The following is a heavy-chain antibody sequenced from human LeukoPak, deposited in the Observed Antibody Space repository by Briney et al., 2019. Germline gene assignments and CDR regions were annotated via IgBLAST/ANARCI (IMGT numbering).Heavy chain of an antibody. J-gene: IGHJ4*02. D-gene: IGHD3-22*01. Sequence: SETLSLTCTVSGGSISSSSYYWRWIRQHPGKGLEWIGYISYSGATYSYPSLKGRVTISVDTSKNQFSLKLSSVTAADTAVYYCASRYYYDSSGSIGDFWGQGTLVTVSS. CDR1: GGSISSSSYY. CDR3: ASRYYYDSSGSIGDF. V-gene: IGHV4-31*03. CDR2: ISYSGAT.